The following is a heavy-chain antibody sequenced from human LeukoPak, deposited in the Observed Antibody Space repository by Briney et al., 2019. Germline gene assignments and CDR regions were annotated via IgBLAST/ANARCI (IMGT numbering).Heavy chain of an antibody. J-gene: IGHJ3*02. CDR3: ARTLFPSLFVDTAMTDAFDI. CDR1: GYTFTGYY. Sequence: GASVKVSCKASGYTFTGYYMHWVRQAPGQGLEWMGWINPNSGGTNYAQKFQGRVTTTRDTSISTAYMELSRLRSDDTAVYYCARTLFPSLFVDTAMTDAFDIWGQGTMVTVSS. CDR2: INPNSGGT. V-gene: IGHV1-2*02. D-gene: IGHD5-18*01.